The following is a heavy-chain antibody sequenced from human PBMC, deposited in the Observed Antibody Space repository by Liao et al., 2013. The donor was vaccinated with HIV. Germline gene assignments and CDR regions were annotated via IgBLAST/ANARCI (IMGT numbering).Heavy chain of an antibody. D-gene: IGHD6-13*01. V-gene: IGHV4-30-2*01. CDR1: GGSISSGGYS. CDR3: ARTAAGLVYFDF. J-gene: IGHJ4*02. CDR2: IYHSGNT. Sequence: QLQLQESGSGLVKPSQTLSLTCAVSGGSISSGGYSWSWIRQPPGKGLEWIGYIYHSGNTYYNPSLKSRVTISVDRSYNQFSLRLSSVTAADTALYYCARTAAGLVYFDFWGQGTLVTVSS.